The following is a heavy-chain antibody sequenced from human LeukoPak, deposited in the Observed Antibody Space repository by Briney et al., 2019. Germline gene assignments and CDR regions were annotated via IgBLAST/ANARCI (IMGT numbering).Heavy chain of an antibody. CDR3: AGNSGSYYDPGIYYYNMDV. CDR2: IILIFGTA. D-gene: IGHD1-26*01. J-gene: IGHJ6*03. CDR1: GGTFSSYA. Sequence: SVKVSCKASGGTFSSYAISWVRQPPGQGLERMGGIILIFGTANYAQKVQGRVTITADESTSTAYMELSSLRSEDTGVYYCAGNSGSYYDPGIYYYNMDVWGKGTTVTVSS. V-gene: IGHV1-69*01.